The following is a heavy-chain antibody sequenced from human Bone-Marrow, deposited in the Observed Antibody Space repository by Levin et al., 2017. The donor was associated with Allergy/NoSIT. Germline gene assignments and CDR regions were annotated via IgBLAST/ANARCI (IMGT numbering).Heavy chain of an antibody. CDR2: TYYRSKWYN. J-gene: IGHJ6*02. CDR3: ARDYYGSGSYSAYYYYGMDV. Sequence: SETLSLTCAISGDSVSSNSAAWNWIRQSPSRGLEWLGRTYYRSKWYNDYAVSVKSRITINPDTSKNQFSLQLNSVTPEDTAVYYCARDYYGSGSYSAYYYYGMDVWGQGTTVTVSS. CDR1: GDSVSSNSAA. D-gene: IGHD3-10*01. V-gene: IGHV6-1*01.